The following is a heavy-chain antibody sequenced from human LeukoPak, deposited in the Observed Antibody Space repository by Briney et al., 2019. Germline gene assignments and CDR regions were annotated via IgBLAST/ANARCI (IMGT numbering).Heavy chain of an antibody. Sequence: PLETLSLTCTVSGGSISSGGYYWGWIRQHPGKGLEWIGYIYYSGSTYYNPSLKSRVTISVDTSKNQFSLKLSSVTAADTAVYYCAGDSHWNRPNWFDPWGQGTLVTVSS. V-gene: IGHV4-31*03. D-gene: IGHD1-1*01. J-gene: IGHJ5*02. CDR1: GGSISSGGYY. CDR2: IYYSGST. CDR3: AGDSHWNRPNWFDP.